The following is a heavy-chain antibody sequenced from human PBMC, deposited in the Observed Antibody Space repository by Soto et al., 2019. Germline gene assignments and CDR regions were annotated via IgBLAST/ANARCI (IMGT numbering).Heavy chain of an antibody. V-gene: IGHV4-34*01. Sequence: SEPLSLTCPFAGGSIGGYYWSLIGQSPVKGLECIGQIKHSGGTNYNPLLKSRVTISVDTPRNQFSLKLSSVTAADTAVYFCARTYYYRSGTYFAWFAPWGQGTLVTVSS. CDR2: IKHSGGT. J-gene: IGHJ5*02. CDR1: GGSIGGYY. D-gene: IGHD3-10*01. CDR3: ARTYYYRSGTYFAWFAP.